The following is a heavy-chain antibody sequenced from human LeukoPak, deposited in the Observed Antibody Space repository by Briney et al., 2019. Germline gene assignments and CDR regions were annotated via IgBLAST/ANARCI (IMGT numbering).Heavy chain of an antibody. Sequence: SETLSLTCAVYGGSFSGYYWSGLRQPPGKGLEWIGEINHSGSTNYNPSLKSRVTISVDTSKNQFSLKLSPVTAADTAVYYCARHYDSSGYWSPLDYWGQGTLVTVSS. CDR3: ARHYDSSGYWSPLDY. CDR2: INHSGST. D-gene: IGHD3-22*01. CDR1: GGSFSGYY. J-gene: IGHJ4*02. V-gene: IGHV4-34*01.